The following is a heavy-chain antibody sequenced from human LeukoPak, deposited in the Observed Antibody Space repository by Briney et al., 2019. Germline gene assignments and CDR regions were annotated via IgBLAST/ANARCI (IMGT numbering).Heavy chain of an antibody. D-gene: IGHD5-24*01. J-gene: IGHJ5*02. V-gene: IGHV4-61*01. Sequence: SETLSLTCSVSGDSVSSSPYYWGWIRQPPGKGLEWIGNTFSTSTLYNASLRSRVTIVVDTSKNQFPLKLTSATAADTAIYFCARDKFHNYFHPRGQGTLVVVSS. CDR1: GDSVSSSPYY. CDR3: ARDKFHNYFHP. CDR2: TFSTST.